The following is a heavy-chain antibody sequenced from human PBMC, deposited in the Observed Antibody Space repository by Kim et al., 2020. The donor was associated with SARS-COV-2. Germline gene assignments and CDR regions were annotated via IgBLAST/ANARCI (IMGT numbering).Heavy chain of an antibody. J-gene: IGHJ4*02. V-gene: IGHV4-34*01. D-gene: IGHD6-19*01. CDR3: ARKGRSSGWYLDY. Sequence: SETLSLTCAVYGGSFSGYYWSWIRQPPGKGLEWIGEINHSGSTNYNPALKSRVTISVDTSKNQFSLKLSPVTAPDTAVYYCARKGRSSGWYLDYWGPGALVSVSS. CDR1: GGSFSGYY. CDR2: INHSGST.